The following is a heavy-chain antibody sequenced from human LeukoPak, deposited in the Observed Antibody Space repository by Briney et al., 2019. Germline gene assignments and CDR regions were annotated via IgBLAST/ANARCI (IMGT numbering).Heavy chain of an antibody. Sequence: GGSLRLSCAASGFTFSNYAMTWVRQAPGKGLQWVSIIGGSGDSIYYADSVKGRFTISRDNSQNTLYLQMNSLSAEDTAVYYCAKGHSGSYSPLFHYWGQGTLVTVSS. CDR1: GFTFSNYA. D-gene: IGHD3-10*01. CDR3: AKGHSGSYSPLFHY. CDR2: IGGSGDSI. V-gene: IGHV3-23*01. J-gene: IGHJ4*02.